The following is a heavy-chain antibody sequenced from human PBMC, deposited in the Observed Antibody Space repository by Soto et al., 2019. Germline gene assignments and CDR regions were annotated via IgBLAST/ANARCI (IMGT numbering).Heavy chain of an antibody. CDR3: ARGPHDYTYYFDY. J-gene: IGHJ4*02. CDR1: GGSISSGGYY. Sequence: QVQLQESGPGLVKPSPTLSLTCTVSGGSISSGGYYWGWIRQHPGKGLEWIGYIYYSGSTYYNPSLKSRVTISVDTSKNQFSLKLSSVTAADTAVYYCARGPHDYTYYFDYWGQGTLVTVSS. V-gene: IGHV4-31*03. D-gene: IGHD4-4*01. CDR2: IYYSGST.